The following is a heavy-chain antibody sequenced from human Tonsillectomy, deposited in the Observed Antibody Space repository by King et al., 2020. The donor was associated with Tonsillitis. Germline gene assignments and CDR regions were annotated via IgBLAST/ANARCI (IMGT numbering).Heavy chain of an antibody. CDR1: GFTFSSYA. Sequence: VQLLESGGGLVQPGGSLRLSCGASGFTFSSYAMSWVRQAPGKGLEWVSAISASGDNTYYADSVKGRFTVSRDNSKNTLSLQMNSLRAEDTAVYYCAKGLFFAAAGRVDYWGQGTLVTVSS. V-gene: IGHV3-23*01. D-gene: IGHD6-13*01. J-gene: IGHJ4*02. CDR3: AKGLFFAAAGRVDY. CDR2: ISASGDNT.